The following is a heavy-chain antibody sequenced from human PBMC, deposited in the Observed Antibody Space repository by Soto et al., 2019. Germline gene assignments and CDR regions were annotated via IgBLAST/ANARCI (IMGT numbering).Heavy chain of an antibody. CDR1: GGSISSGDYY. CDR2: IYYSGST. CDR3: AGGRGRYDFWSGGGGRAFDI. D-gene: IGHD3-3*01. Sequence: SETLSLTCTVSGGSISSGDYYWSWIRQPPGKGLEWIGYIYYSGSTYYNPSLKSRVTISVDTSKNQFSLKLSSVTAAATAVSYCAGGRGRYDFWSGGGGRAFDIWGQGTMVTVSS. V-gene: IGHV4-30-4*01. J-gene: IGHJ3*02.